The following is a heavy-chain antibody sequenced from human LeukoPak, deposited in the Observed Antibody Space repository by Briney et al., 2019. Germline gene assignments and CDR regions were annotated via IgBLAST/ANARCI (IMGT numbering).Heavy chain of an antibody. CDR2: ISYDGSNK. D-gene: IGHD2-8*01. V-gene: IGHV3-30*03. Sequence: GGSLRLSCAASGFTFSSYGMHWVRQAPGKGLEWVAVISYDGSNKYYVDSVKGRFTISRDNSKNTLYLQMNSLRAEDTAVYYCASDGEPSRILLVADYWGQGTLVTVSS. CDR1: GFTFSSYG. J-gene: IGHJ4*02. CDR3: ASDGEPSRILLVADY.